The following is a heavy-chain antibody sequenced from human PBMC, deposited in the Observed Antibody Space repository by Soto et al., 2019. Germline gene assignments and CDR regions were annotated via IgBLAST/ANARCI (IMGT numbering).Heavy chain of an antibody. CDR1: GGSISSYY. CDR2: IYYSGST. D-gene: IGHD4-17*01. J-gene: IGHJ6*03. Sequence: SETLSLTCTVSGGSISSYYWSWIRQPPGKGLEWIGYIYYSGSTNYNPSLKSRVTISVDTSKNQFSLKLSSVTAADTAVYYCARLISPNGDFYYYYMDVWGKGTTVTVSS. CDR3: ARLISPNGDFYYYYMDV. V-gene: IGHV4-59*08.